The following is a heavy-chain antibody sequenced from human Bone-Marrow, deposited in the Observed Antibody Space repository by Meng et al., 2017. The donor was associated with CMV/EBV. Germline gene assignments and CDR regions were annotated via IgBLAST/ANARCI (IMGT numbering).Heavy chain of an antibody. J-gene: IGHJ3*02. CDR3: ARDRGGITYDAFDI. V-gene: IGHV1-18*01. CDR1: GYTFTSYG. Sequence: ASVKVSCKASGYTFTSYGISWVRQAPGQGLEWMGWISAYNGNTNYAQKLQGRVTMTTDTSTSTAYMELSSLRSEDTAVYYCARDRGGITYDAFDIWGQGTMVTVSS. CDR2: ISAYNGNT. D-gene: IGHD3-16*01.